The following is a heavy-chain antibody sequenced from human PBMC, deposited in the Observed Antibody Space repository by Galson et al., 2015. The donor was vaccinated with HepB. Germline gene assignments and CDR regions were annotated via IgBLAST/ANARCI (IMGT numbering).Heavy chain of an antibody. J-gene: IGHJ4*02. CDR2: FDPEDGEI. V-gene: IGHV1-24*01. CDR1: GYTLTELS. CDR3: ATEGPDNYYDSSGYYNYYFDC. D-gene: IGHD3-22*01. Sequence: SVKVSCKVSGYTLTELSMHWVRQAPGKGLEWMGGFDPEDGEIIYAQKLQGRVTMTEDTSTDTAYMELSSLRSEDTAVYYCATEGPDNYYDSSGYYNYYFDCWGQGTLVTVSS.